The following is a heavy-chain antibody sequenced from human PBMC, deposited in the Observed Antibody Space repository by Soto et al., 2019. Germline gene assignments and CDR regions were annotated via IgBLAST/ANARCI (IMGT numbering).Heavy chain of an antibody. Sequence: PGGSLRLSCAASGFTFSSYGMHWVRQAPGKGLEWVAVISYDGSNKYYADSVKGRFTISRDNSKNTLYLQMNSLRAEDTAVYYCAKDDYSLYDSPLDYWGQGTLVTVSS. J-gene: IGHJ4*02. D-gene: IGHD4-17*01. CDR1: GFTFSSYG. V-gene: IGHV3-30*18. CDR3: AKDDYSLYDSPLDY. CDR2: ISYDGSNK.